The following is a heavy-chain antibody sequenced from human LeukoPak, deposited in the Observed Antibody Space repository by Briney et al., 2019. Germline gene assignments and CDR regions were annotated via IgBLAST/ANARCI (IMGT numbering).Heavy chain of an antibody. V-gene: IGHV1-8*01. CDR1: GYTFTSYD. CDR3: ARVPREIASI. J-gene: IGHJ3*02. CDR2: MNPASGNT. D-gene: IGHD3-16*02. Sequence: GASVKVSCKASGYTFTSYDINWVRQATGQGLEWMGYMNPASGNTGYAQKFQRRVTMTTDTSISTAYMELSSLRSEDTAVYYCARVPREIASIWGQGTMVTVSS.